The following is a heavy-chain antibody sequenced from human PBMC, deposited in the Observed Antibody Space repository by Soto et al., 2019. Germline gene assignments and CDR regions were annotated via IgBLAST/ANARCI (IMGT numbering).Heavy chain of an antibody. J-gene: IGHJ5*02. CDR3: AGDEGVAAAGITWFDP. Sequence: SETLSLTCTVSGASMNSYHWSWIRQPAGKGLAWIGHIHSSGSTNYNPSLKSRVTMSVDTSKNQFSLRLMSLTAADTAVYYCAGDEGVAAAGITWFDPWGQGSLVTVSS. CDR2: IHSSGST. CDR1: GASMNSYH. D-gene: IGHD6-13*01. V-gene: IGHV4-4*07.